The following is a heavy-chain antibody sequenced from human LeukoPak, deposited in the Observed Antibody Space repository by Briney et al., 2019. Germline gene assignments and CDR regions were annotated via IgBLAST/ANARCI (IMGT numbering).Heavy chain of an antibody. Sequence: GRSLRLSCTASGFTFGDYAISWVRQAPGKGLEWVGFIRSKAYGGTTEYAASVKGRFTISRDDSKSIAYLQMNSLKTGDTAVYYCTRVTVDVWGKGTTVTVSS. D-gene: IGHD4-17*01. CDR1: GFTFGDYA. CDR3: TRVTVDV. J-gene: IGHJ6*04. V-gene: IGHV3-49*04. CDR2: IRSKAYGGTT.